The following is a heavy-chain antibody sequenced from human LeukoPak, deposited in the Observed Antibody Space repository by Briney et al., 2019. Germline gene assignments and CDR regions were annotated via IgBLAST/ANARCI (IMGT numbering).Heavy chain of an antibody. J-gene: IGHJ4*02. Sequence: GRSLRLSCAASGFTFSSYGMHWVRQAPGKGLEWVAVIWYDGSNKYYADSVKGRFTISRANSKNTLYLQMNSLRAEATDVYYCAKDRDGYDSSEIDYWGQGALVTVSS. CDR2: IWYDGSNK. CDR1: GFTFSSYG. D-gene: IGHD3-22*01. CDR3: AKDRDGYDSSEIDY. V-gene: IGHV3-33*06.